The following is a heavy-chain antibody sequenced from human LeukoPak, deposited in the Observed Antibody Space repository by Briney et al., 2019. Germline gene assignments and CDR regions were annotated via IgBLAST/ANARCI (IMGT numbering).Heavy chain of an antibody. CDR1: GGSISSGDYY. V-gene: IGHV4-30-4*08. D-gene: IGHD6-19*01. J-gene: IGHJ4*02. Sequence: KTSQTLSLTCTVSGGSISSGDYYWSWIRQPPGKGLEWIGYIYYSGSTYYNPSLKSRVTISVDTSKNQFSLKLSSVTAADTAVYYCAGGIAVAGIDYWGQGTLVTVSS. CDR2: IYYSGST. CDR3: AGGIAVAGIDY.